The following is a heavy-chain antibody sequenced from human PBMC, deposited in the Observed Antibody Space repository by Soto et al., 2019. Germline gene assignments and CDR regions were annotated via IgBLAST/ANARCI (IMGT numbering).Heavy chain of an antibody. J-gene: IGHJ3*02. CDR2: IYSGGST. CDR1: GFTVSSNY. Sequence: EVQLVESGGGLIQPGGSLRLSCAASGFTVSSNYMSWVRQAPGKGLEWVSVIYSGGSTYYADSVKGRFTISRDNSKNTLYLQMNSLRAEDTAVYYCAKGHLWFGELRNAFDIWGQGTMVTVSS. D-gene: IGHD3-10*01. CDR3: AKGHLWFGELRNAFDI. V-gene: IGHV3-53*01.